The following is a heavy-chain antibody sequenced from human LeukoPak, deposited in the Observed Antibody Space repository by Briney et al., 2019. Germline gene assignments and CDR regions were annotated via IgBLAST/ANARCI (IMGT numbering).Heavy chain of an antibody. D-gene: IGHD3-10*01. CDR1: GGSISSYY. V-gene: IGHV4-59*01. CDR3: ARNPLGGYYGSGSYINWFDP. J-gene: IGHJ5*01. Sequence: PSETLSLTCTVSGGSISSYYWSWIRQPPGKGLEWIGYIYYSGSTNYNPSLKSRVTISVDTSKNQFSLKLSSVTAADTAVYYCARNPLGGYYGSGSYINWFDPWGQGTTVTVSS. CDR2: IYYSGST.